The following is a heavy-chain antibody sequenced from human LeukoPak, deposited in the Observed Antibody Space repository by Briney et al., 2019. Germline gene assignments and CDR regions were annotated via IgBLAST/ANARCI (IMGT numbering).Heavy chain of an antibody. D-gene: IGHD1-1*01. CDR1: GGSISSYY. Sequence: PSETLSLTCTVSGGSISSYYWSWIRQSAGAGLEWIGRIYTTGKTDYNPSLKSRVTVSVDTSRNQVSLKLRSVTAADTAVYYCARDVEASNFDYWGQGILVTVSS. V-gene: IGHV4-4*07. J-gene: IGHJ4*02. CDR3: ARDVEASNFDY. CDR2: IYTTGKT.